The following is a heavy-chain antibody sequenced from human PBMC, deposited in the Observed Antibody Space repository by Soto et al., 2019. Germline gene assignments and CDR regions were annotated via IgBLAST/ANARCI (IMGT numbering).Heavy chain of an antibody. CDR2: IYWDDDQ. CDR1: GFSLTTTSMG. CDR3: AHAGDYDLLSFDH. J-gene: IGHJ4*02. D-gene: IGHD4-17*01. Sequence: QITLKESGPPLVRPAQTLTLTCAFSGFSLTTTSMGVAWIRQPPGKALEWLALIYWDDDQRYSPSLKDRLTISKDTSSSRVVLTVSNMNPDDTGTYCCAHAGDYDLLSFDHWGPGTLVTVSS. V-gene: IGHV2-5*02.